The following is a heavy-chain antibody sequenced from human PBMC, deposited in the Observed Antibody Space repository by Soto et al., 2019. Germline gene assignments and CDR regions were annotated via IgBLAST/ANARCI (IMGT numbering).Heavy chain of an antibody. V-gene: IGHV4-4*02. CDR1: GGSINSSNW. J-gene: IGHJ5*02. CDR2: IYHSGST. D-gene: IGHD4-17*01. Sequence: SETLTLTCAVSGGSINSSNWWSWVRQPPGKGLEWIGEIYHSGSTNYNPSLKSRVTIPVDKSKHQFSLKLSSVTAADTAVYYRSSHAGADYGGIFDPWGQGTLVTVSS. CDR3: SSHAGADYGGIFDP.